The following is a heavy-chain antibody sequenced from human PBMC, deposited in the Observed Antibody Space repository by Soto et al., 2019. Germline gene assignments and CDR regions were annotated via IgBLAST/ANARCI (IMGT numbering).Heavy chain of an antibody. Sequence: QVQLVQSGAEVKKPGSSVKVSCKASGGTFNSYGISWVRQAPGQGLEWMGGIIPIFGTANYAQKFQGRVTITADESTSTAYMELSRLRSEDTAVYYCARAVEQSYYYYGMDVWGQGTTVTVSS. CDR3: ARAVEQSYYYYGMDV. CDR2: IIPIFGTA. CDR1: GGTFNSYG. J-gene: IGHJ6*02. V-gene: IGHV1-69*12.